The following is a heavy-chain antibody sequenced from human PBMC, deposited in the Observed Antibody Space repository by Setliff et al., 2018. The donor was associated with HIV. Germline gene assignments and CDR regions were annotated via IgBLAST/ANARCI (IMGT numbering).Heavy chain of an antibody. CDR2: ITGSGGST. V-gene: IGHV3-23*01. CDR1: GFSFRSYA. Sequence: GESLRLSCKASGFSFRSYAMSWVRQAPGKGLEWVSGITGSGGSTYYADSVKGRSTISRDNSRDTLYLHINSLRAEDTAVYYCAKASRGEYYDNSGFFVTYFDYWGQGKLVTVSS. D-gene: IGHD3-22*01. J-gene: IGHJ4*02. CDR3: AKASRGEYYDNSGFFVTYFDY.